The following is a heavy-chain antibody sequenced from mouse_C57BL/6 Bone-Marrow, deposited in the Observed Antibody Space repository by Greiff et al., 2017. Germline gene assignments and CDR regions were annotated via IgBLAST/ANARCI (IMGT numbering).Heavy chain of an antibody. Sequence: EVQLVESGGGLVKPGGSLKLSCAASGFTFSSYAMSWVRQTPEKRLGWVATISDGGSYTYYPDNVKGRFTISRDNATNNLYLQMSHLKSEDAAMYYCAREGVAYWGRGTLVTVSA. CDR2: ISDGGSYT. J-gene: IGHJ3*01. V-gene: IGHV5-4*01. CDR1: GFTFSSYA. CDR3: AREGVAY.